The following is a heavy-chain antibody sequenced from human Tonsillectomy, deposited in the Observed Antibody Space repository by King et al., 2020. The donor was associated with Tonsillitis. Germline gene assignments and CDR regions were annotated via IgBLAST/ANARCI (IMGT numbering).Heavy chain of an antibody. J-gene: IGHJ5*02. Sequence: LQLQESGPGLVKPSETLSLTCTVSGGSISSSSYYWGWIRQPPGKGLEWIGSIYYSGSTYYNPSLKSRVTISVDTAKTQFSLKLSSVTAAVTAVYYCARQRVWSGWYVWFDPWGQGTLVTVSS. CDR2: IYYSGST. D-gene: IGHD6-19*01. V-gene: IGHV4-39*01. CDR1: GGSISSSSYY. CDR3: ARQRVWSGWYVWFDP.